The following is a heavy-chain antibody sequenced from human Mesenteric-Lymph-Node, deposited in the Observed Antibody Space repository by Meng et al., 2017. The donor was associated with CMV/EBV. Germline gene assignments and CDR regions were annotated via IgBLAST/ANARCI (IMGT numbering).Heavy chain of an antibody. V-gene: IGHV6-1*01. Sequence: SRVTAAWNWIRQSRSGGLEGLERTYYRTKWYNEYAVFMKSRITINPDTSKNHFSLHLTSVTPEDTAVYYCARGVGYSSIYYYWDFDYWGQGTLVTVSS. CDR1: SRVTAA. J-gene: IGHJ4*02. CDR2: TYYRTKWYN. D-gene: IGHD1-26*01. CDR3: ARGVGYSSIYYYWDFDY.